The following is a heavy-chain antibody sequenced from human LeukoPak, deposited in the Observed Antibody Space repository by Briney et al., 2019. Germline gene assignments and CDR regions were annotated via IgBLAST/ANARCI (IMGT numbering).Heavy chain of an antibody. CDR1: GYSISSGYY. Sequence: SETLSLTCTVSGYSISSGYYWGWIRQPPGKGMEWIGSLSHSGSTYYNPSLKSRVTISLDTSKNQFSLKLSSVTAADTAVYYCARDVSGATTFDYWGQGTLVTVSS. V-gene: IGHV4-38-2*02. CDR3: ARDVSGATTFDY. D-gene: IGHD1-26*01. J-gene: IGHJ4*02. CDR2: LSHSGST.